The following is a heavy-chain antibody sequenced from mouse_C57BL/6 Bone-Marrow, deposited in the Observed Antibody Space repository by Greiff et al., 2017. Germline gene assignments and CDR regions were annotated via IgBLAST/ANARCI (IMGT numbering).Heavy chain of an antibody. J-gene: IGHJ2*01. CDR1: GYSITSGYY. D-gene: IGHD1-1*01. CDR3: ARGLLYYGSSDY. Sequence: EVKLMESGPGLVKPSQSLSLTCSVTGYSITSGYYWNWIRQFPGNKLEWMGYISYDGSNNYNPSLKNRISITRDTSKNQFFLKLNSVTTEDTATYYCARGLLYYGSSDYWGQGTTLTVSS. CDR2: ISYDGSN. V-gene: IGHV3-6*01.